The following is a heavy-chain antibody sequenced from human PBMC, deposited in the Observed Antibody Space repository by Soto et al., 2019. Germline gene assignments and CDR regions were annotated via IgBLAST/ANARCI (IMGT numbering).Heavy chain of an antibody. V-gene: IGHV3-7*01. Sequence: PGGSLRLSCAASGFTFGSYWMSWVRQVPGKGLGWLGTIKRDSTEKKYVASVKGRFTMSRDNAQNSLYLQMDSLRAEDTAVYYCARGSGYGSGGSVNHYLDYWGHGTLVTVSS. CDR3: ARGSGYGSGGSVNHYLDY. D-gene: IGHD3-10*01. CDR1: GFTFGSYW. J-gene: IGHJ4*01. CDR2: IKRDSTEK.